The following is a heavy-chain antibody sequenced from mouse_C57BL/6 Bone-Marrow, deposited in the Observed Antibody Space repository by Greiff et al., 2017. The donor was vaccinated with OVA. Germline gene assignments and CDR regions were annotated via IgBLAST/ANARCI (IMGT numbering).Heavy chain of an antibody. CDR2: IDPETGGT. CDR1: GYTFTDYE. J-gene: IGHJ2*01. CDR3: TIYYGSSYPYYFDY. V-gene: IGHV1-15*01. Sequence: SGAELVRPGASVTLSCKASGYTFTDYEMHWVKQTPVHGLEWIGAIDPETGGTAYNQKFKGKAILTADKSSSTAYMELRSLTSEDSAVYYCTIYYGSSYPYYFDYWGQGTTLTVSS. D-gene: IGHD1-1*01.